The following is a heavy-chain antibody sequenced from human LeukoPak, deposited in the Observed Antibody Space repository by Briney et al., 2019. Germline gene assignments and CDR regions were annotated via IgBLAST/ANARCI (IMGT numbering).Heavy chain of an antibody. Sequence: GSSVKVSCKASGGTFSSYAISWVRQAPGQGLEWMGGIIPIFGTANYAQKFQGRVTITTDESTSTAYMELSSLRSEDTAVYYCARGGRSAAMIEIPVYEKAYDAFDIWGQGTMVTVSS. J-gene: IGHJ3*02. D-gene: IGHD3-22*01. CDR1: GGTFSSYA. CDR2: IIPIFGTA. V-gene: IGHV1-69*05. CDR3: ARGGRSAAMIEIPVYEKAYDAFDI.